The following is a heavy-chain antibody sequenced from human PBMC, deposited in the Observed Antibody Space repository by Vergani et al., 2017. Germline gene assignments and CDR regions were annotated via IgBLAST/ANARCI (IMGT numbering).Heavy chain of an antibody. J-gene: IGHJ4*02. CDR1: GFTFSSYW. CDR3: ARDRENYYDSSGYEYYFDY. D-gene: IGHD3-22*01. Sequence: EVQLVESGGGLAQPGGSLRLSCAASGFTFSSYWMHWVRQAPGKGLVWVSRINSYGSSTTYADSVKGRFTISRDNAKNTLYLQMNSLRAEDTAVYYCARDRENYYDSSGYEYYFDYWGQGTLVTFSS. CDR2: INSYGSST. V-gene: IGHV3-74*01.